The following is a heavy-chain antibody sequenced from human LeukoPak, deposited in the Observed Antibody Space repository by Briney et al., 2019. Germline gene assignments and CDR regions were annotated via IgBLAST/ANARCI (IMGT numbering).Heavy chain of an antibody. CDR3: ARDQLRIGIYYSSSPGDFDY. D-gene: IGHD6-6*01. CDR1: GFTFSSFW. V-gene: IGHV3-48*04. Sequence: GGSLRLSCAASGFTFSSFWMSWVRQAPGKGLEWVSYISSSGSTIYYADSVKGRFTISRDNAKNSLYLQMSSLRAEDTAVYYCARDQLRIGIYYSSSPGDFDYWGQGTLVTVSS. CDR2: ISSSGSTI. J-gene: IGHJ4*02.